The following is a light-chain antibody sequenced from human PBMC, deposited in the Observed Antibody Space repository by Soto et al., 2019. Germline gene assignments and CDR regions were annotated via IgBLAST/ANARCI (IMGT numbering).Light chain of an antibody. J-gene: IGLJ1*01. CDR3: CSSGGSPRYV. CDR2: EGH. CDR1: SDFVGSFSL. Sequence: QSALAQPASVSGSPGQSITISCTGNSDFVGSFSLVSWYQQHPGKAPNVMISEGHRRPSGVSTRFSGSKSGNTASLTISGLKVEDEADYYCCSSGGSPRYVVGTGTKVTVL. V-gene: IGLV2-23*01.